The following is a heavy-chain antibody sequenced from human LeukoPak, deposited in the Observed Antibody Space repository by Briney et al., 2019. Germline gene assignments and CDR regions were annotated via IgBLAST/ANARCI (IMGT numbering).Heavy chain of an antibody. Sequence: SQTLSLTCAIAGDSVSSNSAAWNWIRQSPSRGLEWLGRTDDRSKVYNDYAVYVKSRITINPDTSKSPFSLQLNFVTPEDTAVYYCARVRRHYDSSGEPDWYFDLWGRGTLVTVSS. J-gene: IGHJ2*01. V-gene: IGHV6-1*01. CDR3: ARVRRHYDSSGEPDWYFDL. CDR1: GDSVSSNSAA. D-gene: IGHD3-22*01. CDR2: TDDRSKVYN.